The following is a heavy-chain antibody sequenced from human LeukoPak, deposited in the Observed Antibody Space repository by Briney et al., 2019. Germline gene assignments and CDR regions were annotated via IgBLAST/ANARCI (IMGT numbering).Heavy chain of an antibody. CDR2: ISYTGTT. CDR3: ASIPYYDSRNFDY. CDR1: GASIRNKF. Sequence: SETLSLTCDVSGASIRNKFWSWLRHPPGKALEWIGYISYTGTTNYNPSLQSRVTISVDTSKNQLSLKLTSMTAADTAVYYCASIPYYDSRNFDYWGQGTLVTVSS. J-gene: IGHJ4*02. V-gene: IGHV4-59*01. D-gene: IGHD3-22*01.